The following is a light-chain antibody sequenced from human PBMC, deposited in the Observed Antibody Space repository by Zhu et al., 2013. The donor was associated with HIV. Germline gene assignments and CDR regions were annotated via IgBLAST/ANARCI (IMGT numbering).Light chain of an antibody. CDR3: QQYGRSPLT. J-gene: IGKJ4*01. Sequence: EIVMTQSPATLYVSPGETATLSCRASQSISINLAWYQQKPGQPPRLLIYGASTRATGTPARFSGSGSWTEFTLIISRLEPEDFAVYYCQQYGRSPLTFGGGTTVEIK. CDR2: GAS. V-gene: IGKV3-15*01. CDR1: QSISIN.